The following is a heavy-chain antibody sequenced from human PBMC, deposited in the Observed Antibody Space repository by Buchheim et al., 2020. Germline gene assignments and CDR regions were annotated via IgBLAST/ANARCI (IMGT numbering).Heavy chain of an antibody. CDR1: GFTFSTYG. V-gene: IGHV3-33*01. CDR2: IWYDGSSE. Sequence: QVQLVESGGGVVQPGRSLRLSCAASGFTFSTYGMHWVRQAPGKGLEWVAVIWYDGSSEYYADSVQGRFTISRDNAKNTLYLQMNSLRAEDTAVYYCARDPAAGGNLYFDHWGQGTL. J-gene: IGHJ4*02. D-gene: IGHD6-13*01. CDR3: ARDPAAGGNLYFDH.